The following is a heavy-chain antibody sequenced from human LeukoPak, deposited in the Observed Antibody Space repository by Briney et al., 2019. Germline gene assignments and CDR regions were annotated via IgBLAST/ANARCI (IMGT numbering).Heavy chain of an antibody. CDR3: ARIPARTMAARNNWFDP. Sequence: PSETLSLTCTVSGGSISSGGYYWSWIRQHPGKGLEWIGYIYYSGSTYYNPSLKSRVTISVDTSKNQFSLKLSSVTAADTAVYYCARIPARTMAARNNWFDPWGQGTLVTVSS. D-gene: IGHD6-6*01. CDR1: GGSISSGGYY. V-gene: IGHV4-31*03. CDR2: IYYSGST. J-gene: IGHJ5*02.